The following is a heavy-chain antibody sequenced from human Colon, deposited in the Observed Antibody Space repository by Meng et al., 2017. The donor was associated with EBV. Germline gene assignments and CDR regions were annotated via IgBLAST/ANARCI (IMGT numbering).Heavy chain of an antibody. J-gene: IGHJ4*02. Sequence: QVQRHESRPGLVEPSGTLSLTCAASGASISSNNWWTWDRQPPGKGLEWIGEIYHGGNTNYNPSLKSRVTISVDRSNDQFSLSLSSVTAADTAVYYCARGNAYNAPSFDYWGQGTLVTVSS. V-gene: IGHV4-4*02. CDR2: IYHGGNT. D-gene: IGHD5-24*01. CDR1: GASISSNNW. CDR3: ARGNAYNAPSFDY.